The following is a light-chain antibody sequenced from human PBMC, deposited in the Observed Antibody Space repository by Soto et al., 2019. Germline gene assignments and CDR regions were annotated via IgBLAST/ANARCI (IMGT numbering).Light chain of an antibody. Sequence: DIQMTQSPSSVSASVGDRVTITCRASQVISSRLAWYQQKPGKAPNLLIYAASSLQSGVPSRFSGSGSETDFTLTIGSLQPEDCATYYCHQSNSFPLTFGGGTKVEIK. CDR2: AAS. J-gene: IGKJ4*01. V-gene: IGKV1-12*01. CDR1: QVISSR. CDR3: HQSNSFPLT.